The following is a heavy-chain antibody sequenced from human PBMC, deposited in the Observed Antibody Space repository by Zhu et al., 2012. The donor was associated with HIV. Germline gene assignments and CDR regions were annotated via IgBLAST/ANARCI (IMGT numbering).Heavy chain of an antibody. CDR2: IYHSGGT. J-gene: IGHJ4*02. D-gene: IGHD3-22*01. CDR1: GDSISSYSW. Sequence: QVQLQESGPRLVKPSGTLSLTCAVSGDSISSYSWWSWVRQSPGKGLEWIGEIYHSGGTNYNPSLKSRVTISVDKSKHQFSLKLNSVTAADTAVYYCARGFPIFDTSGYYFDYWGQGTLVTVSS. CDR3: ARGFPIFDTSGYYFDY. V-gene: IGHV4-4*02.